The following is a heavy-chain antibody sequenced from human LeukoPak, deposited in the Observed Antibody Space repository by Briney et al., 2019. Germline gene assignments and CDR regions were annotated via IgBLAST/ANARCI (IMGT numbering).Heavy chain of an antibody. CDR1: GYTFTGHY. J-gene: IGHJ5*02. CDR3: GREVGYSSSWYDWFDP. CDR2: INPNTGTA. Sequence: ASVKVSCKASGYTFTGHYMHWVRQAPGQGLEWMGRINPNTGTADYAQKFQVRVTMTRDASISTAYMEVHRLRSYDTAVDFCGREVGYSSSWYDWFDPWGQGTLVPVSS. D-gene: IGHD6-13*01. V-gene: IGHV1-2*06.